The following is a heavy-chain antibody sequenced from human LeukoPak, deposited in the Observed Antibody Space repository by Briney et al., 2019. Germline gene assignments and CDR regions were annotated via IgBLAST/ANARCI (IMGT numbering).Heavy chain of an antibody. Sequence: SVKVSCKASGGTFSSYAISWVRQAPGQGLEWMGGITPMFGTANYAQKFQGRVTITADESTSTAYMELSSLRSEDTAVYYCVRDGSYYDSSGYYYLYWGQGTLVTVSS. CDR3: VRDGSYYDSSGYYYLY. CDR1: GGTFSSYA. V-gene: IGHV1-69*13. J-gene: IGHJ4*02. D-gene: IGHD3-22*01. CDR2: ITPMFGTA.